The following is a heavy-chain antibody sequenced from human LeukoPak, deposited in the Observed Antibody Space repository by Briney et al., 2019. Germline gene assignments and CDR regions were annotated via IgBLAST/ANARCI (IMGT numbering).Heavy chain of an antibody. J-gene: IGHJ5*02. V-gene: IGHV4-38-2*02. Sequence: SETLSLTCSVSGYSISSGYYWGWIRQSPGKGLEWIGSIYHSGSTYYNTSLKSRVTISVDTSKNQFSLKLNSVTAADTAVYYCATGWSGYYWTTWGQGTLVAVSS. CDR3: ATGWSGYYWTT. D-gene: IGHD3-3*01. CDR1: GYSISSGYY. CDR2: IYHSGST.